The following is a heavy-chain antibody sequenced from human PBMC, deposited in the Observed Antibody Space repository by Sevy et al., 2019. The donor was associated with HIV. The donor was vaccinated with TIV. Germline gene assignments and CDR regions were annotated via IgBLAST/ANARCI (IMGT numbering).Heavy chain of an antibody. CDR2: IYYSGST. CDR1: GGSISSYY. CDR3: ARAPDNYYDSSGLGGPFDY. V-gene: IGHV4-59*13. Sequence: SETLSLTCTVSGGSISSYYWSWIRQPPGKGLEWIGYIYYSGSTNYNPSLKSRVTISVDTSKNQFSLKLSSVTAADTAVYYCARAPDNYYDSSGLGGPFDYWGRGTLVTVSS. J-gene: IGHJ4*02. D-gene: IGHD3-22*01.